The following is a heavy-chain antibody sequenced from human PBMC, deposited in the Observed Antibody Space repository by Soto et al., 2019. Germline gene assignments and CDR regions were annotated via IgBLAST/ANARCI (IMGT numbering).Heavy chain of an antibody. CDR1: GGTIRSPDW. D-gene: IGHD6-19*01. CDR3: ARGRGRYSSGWSWFDP. Sequence: PSETLSLTCGVSGGTIRSPDWWTWVRQPPGKGLEWIGEIFQGGSTNYTPSLESRVTISVDKSKNQFSLTLTSVTAADTAVYFCARGRGRYSSGWSWFDPWGQGILVTV. CDR2: IFQGGST. V-gene: IGHV4-4*02. J-gene: IGHJ5*02.